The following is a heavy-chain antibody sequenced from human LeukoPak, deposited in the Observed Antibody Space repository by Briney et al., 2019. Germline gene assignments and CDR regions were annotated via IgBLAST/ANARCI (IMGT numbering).Heavy chain of an antibody. V-gene: IGHV3-30*02. J-gene: IGHJ4*02. CDR3: AKDRY. Sequence: PGGSLRLSCAASGFTFSSYGMHWVRQAPGKGLEWVAFIRYDGSNKYYAGSVKGRFTISRDNSKNTLYLQMNSLRAEDTAVYYCAKDRYWGQGTLVTVSS. CDR1: GFTFSSYG. CDR2: IRYDGSNK.